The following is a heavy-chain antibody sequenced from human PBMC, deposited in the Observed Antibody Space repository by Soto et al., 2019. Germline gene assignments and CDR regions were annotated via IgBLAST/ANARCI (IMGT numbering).Heavy chain of an antibody. CDR1: GYTFTSYD. Sequence: ASVKVSCKASGYTFTSYDINWVRQATGQGLEWMGWMNPNSGNTGYAQKFQGRVTMTRNTSISTAYMELSSLRSEDTAVYYCARGQIYCSGGSCYGVHGFDYWGQGTLVTVSS. J-gene: IGHJ4*02. D-gene: IGHD2-15*01. V-gene: IGHV1-8*01. CDR3: ARGQIYCSGGSCYGVHGFDY. CDR2: MNPNSGNT.